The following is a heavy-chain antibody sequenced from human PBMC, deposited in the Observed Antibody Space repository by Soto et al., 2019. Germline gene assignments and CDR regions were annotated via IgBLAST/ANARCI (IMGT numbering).Heavy chain of an antibody. CDR3: ARVPYDTTGYYAF. CDR1: GFTFTTYY. V-gene: IGHV1-46*01. Sequence: QVRLVQSGAEVKKPGASVSISCKTSGFTFTTYYIHWVRQAPGQGLEWMGMIDPSGGSTTYAQKSQWRVTMTSDMYTSTVYMELSSPRSEDTAVYYCARVPYDTTGYYAFWGQGTLVTGSS. J-gene: IGHJ4*02. D-gene: IGHD3-22*01. CDR2: IDPSGGST.